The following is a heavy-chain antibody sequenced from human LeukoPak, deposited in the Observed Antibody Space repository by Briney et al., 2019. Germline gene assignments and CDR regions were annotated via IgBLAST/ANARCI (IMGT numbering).Heavy chain of an antibody. J-gene: IGHJ4*02. D-gene: IGHD1-26*01. CDR2: ISGSGGRT. CDR1: GFTFDSYV. Sequence: GGSLRLSCAASGFTFDSYVMGWVRQAPGKGLEWVSSISGSGGRTYYADSVKARFTISRHNSKNTLYLQINSLRAEDTAVYYCAKSGGATQSSYYFDYWGQGTLVTVSS. CDR3: AKSGGATQSSYYFDY. V-gene: IGHV3-23*01.